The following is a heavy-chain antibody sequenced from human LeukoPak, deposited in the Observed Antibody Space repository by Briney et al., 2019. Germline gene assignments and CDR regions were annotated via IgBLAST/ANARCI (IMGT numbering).Heavy chain of an antibody. J-gene: IGHJ5*02. CDR2: IYTSGST. V-gene: IGHV4-4*07. Sequence: SETLSLTCTVSGGSISGYYWSWIRQPAGKGLEWIGRIYTSGSTNYNPSLKSRVTISVDKSKNQFSLKLSSVTAADTAVYYCARDSTSCYGAGCYNWFDPWGQGTLFTVSS. CDR1: GGSISGYY. D-gene: IGHD2-2*01. CDR3: ARDSTSCYGAGCYNWFDP.